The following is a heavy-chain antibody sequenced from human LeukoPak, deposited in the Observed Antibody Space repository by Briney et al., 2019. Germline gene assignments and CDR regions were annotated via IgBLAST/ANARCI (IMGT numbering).Heavy chain of an antibody. CDR2: IYYTGST. V-gene: IGHV4-59*08. D-gene: IGHD6-13*01. J-gene: IGHJ4*02. CDR3: ARHRYSSSLGDIYY. Sequence: PSETLSLTCTVSGDSISNYCWSWIRRPPGRGLEWIGYIYYTGSTNYNPSLKSRVTISVDTSKNQFSLNLISLTAADTAVYYCARHRYSSSLGDIYYWGKGTLVTVSS. CDR1: GDSISNYC.